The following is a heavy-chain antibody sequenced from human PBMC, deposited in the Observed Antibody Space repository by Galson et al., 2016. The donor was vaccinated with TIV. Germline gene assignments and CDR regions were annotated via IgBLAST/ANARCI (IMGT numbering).Heavy chain of an antibody. CDR1: GYTFTGYY. Sequence: SVKVSCKASGYTFTGYYMHWVRQAPEQGLEWMGWINPDSGDTNYSQKFQGRVTMTRDTSINTAYMELSNLKSDDTAVYYCARDPSPVTTSPFDIWGQGTMVTVSS. CDR3: ARDPSPVTTSPFDI. D-gene: IGHD4-17*01. J-gene: IGHJ3*02. V-gene: IGHV1-2*02. CDR2: INPDSGDT.